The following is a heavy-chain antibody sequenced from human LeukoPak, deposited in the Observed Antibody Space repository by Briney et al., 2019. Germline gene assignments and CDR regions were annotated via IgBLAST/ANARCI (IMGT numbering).Heavy chain of an antibody. D-gene: IGHD4-17*01. CDR1: GGSISSGGFY. Sequence: SQTLSLTCTVSGGSISSGGFYWSWIRQHPGKGLEWIGYIYYSGSTYYNPSLKSRVTVSVDTSKNQSSLTPSSVTAADTAVFYCARVSTTVTTSWFAPWGQGTLVTVSS. V-gene: IGHV4-31*03. J-gene: IGHJ5*02. CDR2: IYYSGST. CDR3: ARVSTTVTTSWFAP.